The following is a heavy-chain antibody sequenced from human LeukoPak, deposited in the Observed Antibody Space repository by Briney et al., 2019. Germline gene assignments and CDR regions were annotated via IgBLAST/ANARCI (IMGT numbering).Heavy chain of an antibody. J-gene: IGHJ5*02. CDR1: GFTFSNAW. Sequence: PGGSLRLSCAASGFTFSNAWMSWVRQAPGKGLEWVGRIKSKTDGGTTDYAAPVKGRFTISRDDSKNTLYLQMNSLRAEDTAVXXCARXVRYGDYAGWFDPWGQGTLVTVSS. D-gene: IGHD4-17*01. CDR3: ARXVRYGDYAGWFDP. V-gene: IGHV3-15*01. CDR2: IKSKTDGGTT.